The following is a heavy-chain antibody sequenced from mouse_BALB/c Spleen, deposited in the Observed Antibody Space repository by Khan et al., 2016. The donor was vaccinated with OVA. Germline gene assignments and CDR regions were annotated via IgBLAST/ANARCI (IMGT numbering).Heavy chain of an antibody. Sequence: QIQLVQSGPELKKPGETVKISCKASGYTFTDYSMHWVKQAPGKGLKWMGWINTETGEPTYADDFKGRFAFSLETSASTAYLEINNLKNEDTATYFCARDRYDYFDYWGQGTTLTVSS. V-gene: IGHV9-2-1*01. D-gene: IGHD2-14*01. J-gene: IGHJ2*01. CDR2: INTETGEP. CDR1: GYTFTDYS. CDR3: ARDRYDYFDY.